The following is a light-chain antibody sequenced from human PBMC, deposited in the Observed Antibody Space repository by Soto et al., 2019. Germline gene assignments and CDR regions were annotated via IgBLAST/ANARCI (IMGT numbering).Light chain of an antibody. V-gene: IGLV1-44*01. CDR1: DSNIGSYI. J-gene: IGLJ3*02. Sequence: QSVLSQPPSASGTPGQRITISCSGSDSNIGSYIVNWYQQFPGTAPKIVIYSDNQRPSGVPDRFSGSKSGTSASLAISGLQSEDEADYYCASWDDSLNAWEFGGGTKVTVL. CDR2: SDN. CDR3: ASWDDSLNAWE.